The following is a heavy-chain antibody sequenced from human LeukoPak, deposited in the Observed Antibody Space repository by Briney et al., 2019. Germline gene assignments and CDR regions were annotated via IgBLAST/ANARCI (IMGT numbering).Heavy chain of an antibody. V-gene: IGHV3-7*04. J-gene: IGHJ1*01. CDR1: GFTFTTYW. D-gene: IGHD3-22*01. Sequence: GGSLRLSCTASGFTFTTYWMSWVRHPPGKGLEWVANIKQDGTEKYYVDSVKGRFTISRDNAKNSLYLQMNSLRAEDTAVYYCATERVTYYYDSSGYGWGQGTLVTVSS. CDR3: ATERVTYYYDSSGYG. CDR2: IKQDGTEK.